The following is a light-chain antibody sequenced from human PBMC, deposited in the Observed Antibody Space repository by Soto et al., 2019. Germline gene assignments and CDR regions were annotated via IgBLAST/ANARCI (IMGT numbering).Light chain of an antibody. J-gene: IGKJ4*01. CDR2: DAS. CDR3: QQRSNWPPVT. CDR1: QSVSSY. V-gene: IGKV3-11*01. Sequence: EIVLTQSPATLSLSPGERVTLSCRASQSVSSYLAWYQQKPGQAPRLLIYDASNRATGIPARFSGSGSGTDFTLTISSLEPEDFARYYCQQRSNWPPVTFGGGTKVEIK.